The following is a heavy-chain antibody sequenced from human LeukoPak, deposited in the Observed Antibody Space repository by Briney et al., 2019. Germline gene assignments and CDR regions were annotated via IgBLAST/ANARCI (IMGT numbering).Heavy chain of an antibody. V-gene: IGHV1-2*02. D-gene: IGHD1-26*01. J-gene: IGHJ5*02. CDR3: ARGGSYAGRGFDP. CDR2: INPNSGGT. CDR1: GYTFTNYD. Sequence: GGSVKVSCKTSGYTFTNYDIYWVRQAPGQGLEWMGWINPNSGGTNYAQKFQGRVTMTRDTSISTAYMELSRLRSDDTAVYYCARGGSYAGRGFDPWGQGTLVTVSS.